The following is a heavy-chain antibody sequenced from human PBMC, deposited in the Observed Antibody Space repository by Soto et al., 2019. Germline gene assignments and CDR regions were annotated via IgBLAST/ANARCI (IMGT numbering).Heavy chain of an antibody. CDR3: ARDKDRQQLGGNYYYIMDV. J-gene: IGHJ6*01. V-gene: IGHV1-69*12. D-gene: IGHD3-3*02. CDR2: IMPVFPTP. Sequence: QVQLVQSGAEVXKPGXXVKVSCKTSGGTFRTSAISWVRQAPGQGLEWMGGIMPVFPTPDYAQKFQGRVTITADESTGTAYMELSSLRSEDTAVYYCARDKDRQQLGGNYYYIMDVWGQGTTVTVSS. CDR1: GGTFRTSA.